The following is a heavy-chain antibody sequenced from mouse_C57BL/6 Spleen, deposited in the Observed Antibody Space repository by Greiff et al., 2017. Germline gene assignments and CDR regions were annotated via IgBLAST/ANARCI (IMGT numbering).Heavy chain of an antibody. CDR1: GYTFTSYG. V-gene: IGHV1-81*01. CDR2: IYPRSGNT. CDR3: ARRGGNQYYFDY. Sequence: QVQLQQSGAELARPGASVKLSCKASGYTFTSYGISWVKQRTGQGLEWIGEIYPRSGNTYYNEKFKGKGTLTADKSSSTAYMELRSLTSEDSAVYFCARRGGNQYYFDYWGQGTTLTVSS. D-gene: IGHD2-1*01. J-gene: IGHJ2*01.